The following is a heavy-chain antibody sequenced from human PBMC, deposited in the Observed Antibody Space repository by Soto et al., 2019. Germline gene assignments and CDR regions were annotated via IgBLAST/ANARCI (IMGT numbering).Heavy chain of an antibody. D-gene: IGHD2-2*01. V-gene: IGHV3-23*01. CDR3: AKTAAPRGAYYLDY. CDR2: ISGSGSTT. Sequence: EVQLLDSGGGLVQPGGSLRLSCAASGFTFSNYAMSWVRQAPGKGLEWVSSISGSGSTTYYTDAVKGRFTISRDNSNSTLSLQMDGRRAEDTAIYYCAKTAAPRGAYYLDYWGQGTLLTVSS. CDR1: GFTFSNYA. J-gene: IGHJ4*02.